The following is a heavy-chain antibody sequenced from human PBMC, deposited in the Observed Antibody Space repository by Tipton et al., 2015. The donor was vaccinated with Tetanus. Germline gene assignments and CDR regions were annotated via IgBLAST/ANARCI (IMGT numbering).Heavy chain of an antibody. CDR3: ARHQSGFFSPFDY. CDR2: IYESGDT. V-gene: IGHV4-39*01. J-gene: IGHJ4*02. CDR1: GGSVRGGTFY. D-gene: IGHD3-3*01. Sequence: LRLSCTVSGGSVRGGTFYWGWIRQPPGKGLEWIGSIYESGDTYYIPSLKSRVTISGDTSKNQFSLNLNPMSAADTGVYYCARHQSGFFSPFDYWGQGNLVTVSS.